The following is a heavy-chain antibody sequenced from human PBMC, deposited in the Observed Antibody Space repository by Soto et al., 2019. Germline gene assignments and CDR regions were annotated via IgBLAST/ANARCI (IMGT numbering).Heavy chain of an antibody. V-gene: IGHV3-23*01. Sequence: VQLLESGGGLVQPGGSPRLSCAASGFTFSSHAMSWVRQAPGKGLEWVSGISGSGGSTYSADSVKGRFTISRDNSKNTLXXQMNSXRAEDTALXXCAKQLNYDFWSGYPDAFDIWGQGTMVIVSS. CDR3: AKQLNYDFWSGYPDAFDI. CDR2: ISGSGGST. J-gene: IGHJ3*02. D-gene: IGHD3-3*01. CDR1: GFTFSSHA.